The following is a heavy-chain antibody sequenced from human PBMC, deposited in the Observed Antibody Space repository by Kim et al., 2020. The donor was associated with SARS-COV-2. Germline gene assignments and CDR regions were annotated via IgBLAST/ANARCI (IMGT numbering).Heavy chain of an antibody. D-gene: IGHD6-19*01. CDR3: ARAFIAKSLVPLLSY. Sequence: ASVKVSCKASGYTFTSYYMHWVRQAPGQGLEWMGIINPSGGSTSYAQKFQGRVTMTRDTSTSTVYMELSSLRSEDTAVYYCARAFIAKSLVPLLSYWGQGTLVTVSS. CDR1: GYTFTSYY. V-gene: IGHV1-46*01. CDR2: INPSGGST. J-gene: IGHJ4*02.